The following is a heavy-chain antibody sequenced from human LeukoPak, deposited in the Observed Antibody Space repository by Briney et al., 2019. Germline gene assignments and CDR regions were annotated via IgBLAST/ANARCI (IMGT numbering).Heavy chain of an antibody. Sequence: GGSLRLSCSAPGFSFSDRWMNWVRQAPGKGLEWVAIINKDGSEKHYVDSVKGRFSISRDNAKNSLYLQMNSLRAEDTAVYYCARSDHGPEYWGQGTLVTVS. CDR3: ARSDHGPEY. V-gene: IGHV3-7*01. D-gene: IGHD1-14*01. J-gene: IGHJ4*02. CDR2: INKDGSEK. CDR1: GFSFSDRW.